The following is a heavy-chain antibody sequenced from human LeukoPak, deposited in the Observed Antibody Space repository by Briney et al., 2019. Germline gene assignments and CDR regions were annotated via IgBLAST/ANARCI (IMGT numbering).Heavy chain of an antibody. CDR1: GYTFTGYY. V-gene: IGHV1-2*06. CDR3: ARDRPTDRYGFDY. Sequence: ASVKVSCKASGYTFTGYYMHWVRQAPGQGLEWMGRINPNSGGTNYAQKFQGRVTMTRDTSISTAYMELSRLRSDDTAVYYCARDRPTDRYGFDYWGLGTLVTVSS. D-gene: IGHD3-9*01. CDR2: INPNSGGT. J-gene: IGHJ4*02.